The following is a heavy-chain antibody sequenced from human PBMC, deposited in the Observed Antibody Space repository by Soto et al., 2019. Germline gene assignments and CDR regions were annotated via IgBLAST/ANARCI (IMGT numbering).Heavy chain of an antibody. CDR2: ISGSGGST. J-gene: IGHJ4*02. CDR1: GFTFSSYA. CDR3: AKDGTYYYDSSLDY. Sequence: EVQLLESGGGLVQPGGSLRLSCAASGFTFSSYAMSWVRQAPGKGLEWVSAISGSGGSTYYADSVKGRFTISRDNSKNTLYLQMNSLRAEDAAVYYCAKDGTYYYDSSLDYWGQGTLVTVSS. V-gene: IGHV3-23*01. D-gene: IGHD3-22*01.